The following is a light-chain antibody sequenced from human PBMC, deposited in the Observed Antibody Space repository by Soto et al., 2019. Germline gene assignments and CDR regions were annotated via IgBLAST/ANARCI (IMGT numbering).Light chain of an antibody. CDR2: DVS. J-gene: IGLJ1*01. V-gene: IGLV2-14*01. CDR3: SSYTSSSTLYV. Sequence: QSVLTQPASVSGSSGQSITISRTGTSSEVGGYNYVSWYQQHPGEAPKLMIYDVSNRLSGVSNRFSGSKSGNTASLTISGLQAEDEADYYCSSYTSSSTLYVFGTGTKVTVL. CDR1: SSEVGGYNY.